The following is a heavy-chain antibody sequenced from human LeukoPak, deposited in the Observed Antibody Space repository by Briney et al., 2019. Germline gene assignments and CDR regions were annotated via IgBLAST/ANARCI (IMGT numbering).Heavy chain of an antibody. CDR1: GYTFTGYY. CDR3: ARGPNYYDSGGYYSYYYYMDV. Sequence: ASVKVSCKASGYTFTGYYMHWVRQAPGQGLERMGWINPNSGGTNYAQKFQGRVTMTRDTSISTAYMDLSRLRSDDTAVYYCARGPNYYDSGGYYSYYYYMDVWGKGTTVTVSS. D-gene: IGHD3-22*01. V-gene: IGHV1-2*02. J-gene: IGHJ6*03. CDR2: INPNSGGT.